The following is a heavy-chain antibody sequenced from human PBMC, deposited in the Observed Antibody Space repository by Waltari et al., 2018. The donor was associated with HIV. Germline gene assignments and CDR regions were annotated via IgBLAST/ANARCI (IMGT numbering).Heavy chain of an antibody. CDR2: ISESGGNT. Sequence: EVQLLESGGGLIQPGGSLRLFCAASGFTFSNFAMSWVRQAPGKGLEWVSSISESGGNTYYADSVRGRFTISRDNSKNTLYLQMNSLRVEDTAVYYCAKPWHLFDYWGQGVLVTVSS. V-gene: IGHV3-23*01. J-gene: IGHJ4*02. CDR1: GFTFSNFA. D-gene: IGHD3-3*02. CDR3: AKPWHLFDY.